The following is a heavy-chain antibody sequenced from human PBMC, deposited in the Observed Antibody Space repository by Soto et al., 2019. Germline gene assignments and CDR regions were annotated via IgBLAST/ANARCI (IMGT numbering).Heavy chain of an antibody. CDR3: ARGAVAGRGHYFDY. CDR1: GGSISSGGYY. J-gene: IGHJ4*02. CDR2: IYYSGST. Sequence: SETLSLTCTVSGGSISSGGYYWSWIRQHPGKGLEWIGYIYYSGSTYYNPSLKSRVTISVDTSKNQFSLKLSSVTAADTAVYYCARGAVAGRGHYFDYWGQGTLVTVSS. D-gene: IGHD6-19*01. V-gene: IGHV4-31*03.